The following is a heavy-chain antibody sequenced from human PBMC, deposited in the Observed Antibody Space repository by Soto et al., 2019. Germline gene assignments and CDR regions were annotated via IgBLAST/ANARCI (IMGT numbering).Heavy chain of an antibody. CDR3: ARSPSQQLALENWFDP. CDR1: GGTCIDYY. CDR2: ISSSGSTI. J-gene: IGHJ5*02. D-gene: IGHD6-13*01. Sequence: SGGSLRHSCAASGGTCIDYYMSWIRQATGKGLEWVSYISSSGSTIYYADSVKGRFTISRDNAKNSLYLQMNSLRAEDTAVYYCARSPSQQLALENWFDPWGQGTLVTSPQ. V-gene: IGHV3-11*01.